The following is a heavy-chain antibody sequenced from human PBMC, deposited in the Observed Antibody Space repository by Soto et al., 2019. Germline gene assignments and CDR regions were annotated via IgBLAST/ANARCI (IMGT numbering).Heavy chain of an antibody. D-gene: IGHD3-10*01. J-gene: IGHJ4*02. CDR3: ARDKARYYYGSGSSTLFHY. CDR2: IYHSGST. Sequence: SKTLSLTCAVSGGSISSSNWWNWVRQPPGKGLEWIGEIYHSGSTNYNPSLKSRVTISVDKSKNQFSLKLSSVTAADTAVYYCARDKARYYYGSGSSTLFHYWGQGTLVTVSS. V-gene: IGHV4-4*02. CDR1: GGSISSSNW.